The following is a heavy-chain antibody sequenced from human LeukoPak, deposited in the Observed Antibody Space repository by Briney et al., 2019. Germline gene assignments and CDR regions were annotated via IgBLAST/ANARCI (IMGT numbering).Heavy chain of an antibody. CDR2: IYYSGST. CDR3: ARDQRQWLVNNWFDP. CDR1: GGSISSSSYY. J-gene: IGHJ5*02. V-gene: IGHV4-39*07. D-gene: IGHD6-19*01. Sequence: SETLSLTCTVSGGSISSSSYYWGWIRQPPGKGLEWIGSIYYSGSTYYNPSLKSRVTISVDTSKNQFSLKLSSVTAADTAVYYCARDQRQWLVNNWFDPWGQGTLVTVSS.